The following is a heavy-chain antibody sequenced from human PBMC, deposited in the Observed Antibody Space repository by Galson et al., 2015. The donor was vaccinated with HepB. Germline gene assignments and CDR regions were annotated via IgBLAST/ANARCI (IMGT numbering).Heavy chain of an antibody. CDR2: TYYRSKWYN. V-gene: IGHV6-1*01. J-gene: IGHJ6*02. CDR1: GDSVSSNSAA. D-gene: IGHD2-15*01. Sequence: CAISGDSVSSNSAAWNWIRQSPSRGLEWLGRTYYRSKWYNDYAVSVKSRITINPDTSKNQFSLQLNSVTPEDTAVYYCARDGIVAWRAGYYGMDVWGQGTTVTVSS. CDR3: ARDGIVAWRAGYYGMDV.